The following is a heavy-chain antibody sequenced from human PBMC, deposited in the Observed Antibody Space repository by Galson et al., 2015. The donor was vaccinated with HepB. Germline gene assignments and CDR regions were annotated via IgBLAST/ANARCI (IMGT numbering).Heavy chain of an antibody. Sequence: SLRLSCAGSGFIFSAYDVNWVRQAPGKGLEWVSNIHTSGDRTYYADSVEGRFTISRDDSKNTLYLQMNNVRAEDTAIYYCAKDFNWPEGSWGQGTLVTVSS. V-gene: IGHV3-23*01. CDR1: GFIFSAYD. CDR2: IHTSGDRT. CDR3: AKDFNWPEGS. J-gene: IGHJ5*02.